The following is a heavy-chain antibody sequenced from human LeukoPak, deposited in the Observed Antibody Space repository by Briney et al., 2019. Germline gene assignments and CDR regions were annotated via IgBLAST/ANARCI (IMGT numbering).Heavy chain of an antibody. CDR1: GFTVSTYW. D-gene: IGHD4-11*01. CDR2: LSSDGRST. Sequence: GGSLRLSCEVSGFTVSTYWMHWVRQGPGKGLEWVARLSSDGRSTNYADFVKGRATISRDNAKNTLFLEMSGLRADDTAVYYCARSYDYRFDYWGQGTLVVVSS. J-gene: IGHJ4*02. CDR3: ARSYDYRFDY. V-gene: IGHV3-74*01.